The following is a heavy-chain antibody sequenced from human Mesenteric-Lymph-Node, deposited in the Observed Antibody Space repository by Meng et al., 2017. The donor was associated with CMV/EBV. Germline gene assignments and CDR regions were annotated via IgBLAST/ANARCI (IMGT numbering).Heavy chain of an antibody. D-gene: IGHD6-19*01. Sequence: SGYTFTGYYMHWVRQAPGQGLEWMGRINPNSGGSTSYAQKFHGRVTMTRDTSTSTVYMELSSLRSEDTAVYYCARDSGGVRGWYGAHYWGQGTLVTVSS. CDR1: GYTFTGYY. V-gene: IGHV1-46*01. CDR2: INPNSGGST. J-gene: IGHJ4*02. CDR3: ARDSGGVRGWYGAHY.